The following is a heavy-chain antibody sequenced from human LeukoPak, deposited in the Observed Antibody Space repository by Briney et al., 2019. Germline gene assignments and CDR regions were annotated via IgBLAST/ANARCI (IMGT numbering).Heavy chain of an antibody. CDR2: IYHSGST. CDR1: GYSISSGYY. J-gene: IGHJ4*02. V-gene: IGHV4-38-2*02. Sequence: SETLSLTCTVSGYSISSGYYWGWIRQPPGKGLEWIGSIYHSGSTYYNPSLKSRVTISVHTSKNQFSLKLSSVTAADTAVYYCARGSTYWGQGTLVTVSS. CDR3: ARGSTY.